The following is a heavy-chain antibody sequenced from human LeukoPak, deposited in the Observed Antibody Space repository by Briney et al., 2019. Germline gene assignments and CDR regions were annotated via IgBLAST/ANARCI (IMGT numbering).Heavy chain of an antibody. D-gene: IGHD3-10*01. CDR3: ARAPITMVRGSWFDP. V-gene: IGHV1-3*01. CDR1: GYTFTSYA. J-gene: IGHJ5*02. CDR2: INAGNGNT. Sequence: GASVKVSCKASGYTFTSYARHWVRQAPGQRLEWMGWINAGNGNTKYSQKFQGRVTITRDTSASTAYMELSSLRSEDTAVYYCARAPITMVRGSWFDPWGQGTLVTVSS.